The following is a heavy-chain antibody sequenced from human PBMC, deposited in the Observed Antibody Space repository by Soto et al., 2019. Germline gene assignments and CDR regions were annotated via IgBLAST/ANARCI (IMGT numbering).Heavy chain of an antibody. Sequence: PETLSLTCIVSGVSISSSTQYWAWIRQPPGKGLEWLASIYSSGRTYYNPPLKSRLTISIDTSKNQVSLELSTMTAADAAVYFCVRHVGNYGHWVFAYWGQRSLVTGSS. CDR2: IYSSGRT. J-gene: IGHJ4*02. CDR1: GVSISSSTQY. V-gene: IGHV4-39*01. D-gene: IGHD4-17*01. CDR3: VRHVGNYGHWVFAY.